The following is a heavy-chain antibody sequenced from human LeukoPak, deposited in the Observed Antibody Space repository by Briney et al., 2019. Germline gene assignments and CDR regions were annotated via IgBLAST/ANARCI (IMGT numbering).Heavy chain of an antibody. D-gene: IGHD5-18*01. Sequence: SETLSLTCAVYGGSFGGYYWSCIRQPPGRGLEWIGEINHSGSTNYNPSLKSRATISVDTSKNQFSLKLSSVTAADTAVYYCARGIQLLRWGQGTLVTVSS. J-gene: IGHJ4*02. CDR1: GGSFGGYY. CDR2: INHSGST. CDR3: ARGIQLLR. V-gene: IGHV4-34*01.